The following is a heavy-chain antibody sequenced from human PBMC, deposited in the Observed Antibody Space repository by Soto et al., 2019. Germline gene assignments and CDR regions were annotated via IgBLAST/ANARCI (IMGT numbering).Heavy chain of an antibody. CDR1: GDSINSDNYY. Sequence: QLKLQESGPGLVKPSETLSLTCSVSGDSINSDNYYWGWIRQPPGKGLEWIGSIDYRGNTYYNPTLKTRVTISQDKSMSQFTLKLNTVTAADSAVYFCARLEGLATITYYFDYWGQRTLVNVSS. V-gene: IGHV4-39*01. D-gene: IGHD3-9*01. CDR3: ARLEGLATITYYFDY. J-gene: IGHJ4*02. CDR2: IDYRGNT.